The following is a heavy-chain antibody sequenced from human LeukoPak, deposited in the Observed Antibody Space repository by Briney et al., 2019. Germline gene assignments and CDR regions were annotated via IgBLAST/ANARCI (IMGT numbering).Heavy chain of an antibody. Sequence: GGSLRLSCAASGFAFSSNWMHWVRQTPGKGLVWVSRINSGGSGTSYADSVEGRFTISRDNAKNTLYLQMNSLKGEDTAVYYCATSLGPLAEYWGQGTLVTVSS. CDR1: GFAFSSNW. D-gene: IGHD7-27*01. CDR2: INSGGSGT. J-gene: IGHJ4*02. V-gene: IGHV3-74*01. CDR3: ATSLGPLAEY.